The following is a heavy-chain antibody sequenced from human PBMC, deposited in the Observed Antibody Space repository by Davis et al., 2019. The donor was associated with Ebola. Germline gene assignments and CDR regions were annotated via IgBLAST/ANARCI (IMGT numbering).Heavy chain of an antibody. D-gene: IGHD4-23*01. V-gene: IGHV3-23*01. J-gene: IGHJ4*02. CDR2: ISGSGVGT. CDR1: GFTVSSNY. Sequence: PGGSLRLSCAASGFTVSSNYMRWVRQAPGKGPQWVSTISGSGVGTYYADSVTGRFTISRGNSKNTLFLQMNSLRAEDTAIYYFAKEGNFWGHFDYWGQGTPVTVSS. CDR3: AKEGNFWGHFDY.